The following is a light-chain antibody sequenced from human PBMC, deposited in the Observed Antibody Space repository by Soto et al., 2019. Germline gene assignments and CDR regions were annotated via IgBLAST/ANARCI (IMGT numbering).Light chain of an antibody. CDR1: SSDVGGYSY. J-gene: IGLJ1*01. CDR3: SSYTSSNVYI. Sequence: LTQPASMSGSPGHSVTVSCTGSSSDVGGYSYVSWYQQHPGDAPKLMIYHVTNRPSGVSDRFSGSNSGNTASLTISGLQAEDEADYYCSSYTSSNVYIFGTGTKVTVI. V-gene: IGLV2-14*03. CDR2: HVT.